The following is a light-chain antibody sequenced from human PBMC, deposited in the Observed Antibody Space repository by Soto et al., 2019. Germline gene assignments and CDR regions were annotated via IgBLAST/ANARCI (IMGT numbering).Light chain of an antibody. CDR1: QSISSW. V-gene: IGKV1-5*01. CDR2: DAS. Sequence: DIQMTQSPSTLSASVGDRVTITCRASQSISSWLAWYQQKPGKAPKLLIYDASSLESEVPSRFSGSGSGTEFTLTISSLQPDDFATYYCQQYNSYRVTFGQGTKLEIK. CDR3: QQYNSYRVT. J-gene: IGKJ2*01.